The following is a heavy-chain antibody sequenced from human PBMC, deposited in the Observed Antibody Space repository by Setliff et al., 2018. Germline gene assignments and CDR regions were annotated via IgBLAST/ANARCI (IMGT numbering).Heavy chain of an antibody. J-gene: IGHJ4*02. CDR2: ISAYNGNT. CDR1: GYTFTSYG. Sequence: ASVKVSCKASGYTFTSYGISWVRQAPGQGLEWMGWISAYNGNTNYAQKLKGRVTMTTDTSTSTVYMELRSLRSDDTAVYYCARDREGIIVGVPSVWGQGTLVTVS. D-gene: IGHD1-26*01. V-gene: IGHV1-18*01. CDR3: ARDREGIIVGVPSV.